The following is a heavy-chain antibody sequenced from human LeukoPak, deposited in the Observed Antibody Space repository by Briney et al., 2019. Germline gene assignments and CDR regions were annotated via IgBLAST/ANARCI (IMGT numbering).Heavy chain of an antibody. CDR2: IFYSGST. V-gene: IGHV4-59*08. CDR1: GGFITNNY. J-gene: IGHJ4*02. D-gene: IGHD2-2*01. Sequence: SETLSLTCTVSGGFITNNYWSWIRQSPGKGLEWIGSIFYSGSTNYNPSLKSRVTMPVDTSKNQFSLTLSSVTAADTAVYYCARHSYAGSQYFFDYWGQGTLVTVSS. CDR3: ARHSYAGSQYFFDY.